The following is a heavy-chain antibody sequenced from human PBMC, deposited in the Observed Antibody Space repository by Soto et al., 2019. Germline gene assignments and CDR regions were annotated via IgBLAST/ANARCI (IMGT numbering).Heavy chain of an antibody. Sequence: PGGSLRLSCAASGFIFSNYWMQWVRQTPGKGLVWVSAIKSDGSSTGYADSVKGRFTISRDNAKNTLYLQMNSLRVEDTALYYCARNELPYAFAIWGQGTMVTVSS. V-gene: IGHV3-74*01. CDR3: ARNELPYAFAI. D-gene: IGHD1-7*01. CDR1: GFIFSNYW. CDR2: IKSDGSST. J-gene: IGHJ3*02.